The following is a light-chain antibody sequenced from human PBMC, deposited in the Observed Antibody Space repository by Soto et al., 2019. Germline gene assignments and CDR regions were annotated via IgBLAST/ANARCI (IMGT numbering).Light chain of an antibody. J-gene: IGLJ2*01. CDR1: SSNIGACYD. CDR3: QSYDSSLSGVV. V-gene: IGLV1-40*01. Sequence: QLVLTQPPSVSGAPGQRVTISCTGSSSNIGACYDVHWYQQLPGTAPKLLIYGNSNRPSGVPDRFSGSKSGTSASLAITGLQAEDEADYYCQSYDSSLSGVVFGGGTKVTVL. CDR2: GNS.